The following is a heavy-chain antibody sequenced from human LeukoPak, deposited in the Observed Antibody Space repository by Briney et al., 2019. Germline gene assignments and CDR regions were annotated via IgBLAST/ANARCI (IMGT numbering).Heavy chain of an antibody. D-gene: IGHD6-19*01. CDR2: INPDGSTT. CDR1: GFTFSNYW. Sequence: GGTLRLSCAASGFTFSNYWMHWVRQDPGKGLVWVSFINPDGSTTNYADSVKGRFTISRDNAKNSLYLQMNSLRAEDMALYYCAKARREWLVQDAFDIWGQGTMVTVSS. CDR3: AKARREWLVQDAFDI. J-gene: IGHJ3*02. V-gene: IGHV3-74*01.